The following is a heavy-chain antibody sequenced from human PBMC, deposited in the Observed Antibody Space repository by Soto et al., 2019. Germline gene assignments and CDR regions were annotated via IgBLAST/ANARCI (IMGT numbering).Heavy chain of an antibody. Sequence: SVTMCDRWAVYGVCVSSAQCSWIRKNTGKGLEWSGEINHSENTNYNPSLKSRVTISVDTSKKQISLKLSSVTAADAAVYYCARRYCSTTSCLAGFDPWGRGTLVTVSS. J-gene: IGHJ5*02. CDR3: ARRYCSTTSCLAGFDP. V-gene: IGHV4-34*01. D-gene: IGHD2-2*01. CDR1: GVCVSSAQ. CDR2: INHSENT.